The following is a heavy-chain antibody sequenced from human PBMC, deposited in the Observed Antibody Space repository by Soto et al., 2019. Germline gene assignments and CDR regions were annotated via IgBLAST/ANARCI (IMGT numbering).Heavy chain of an antibody. J-gene: IGHJ5*02. CDR1: GGSINSDDSF. CDR2: LYYGGST. CDR3: ARQLPVGATSWFGP. D-gene: IGHD1-26*01. Sequence: SETLSLTCSVSGGSINSDDSFWGWVRQSPGKGLEWIGSLYYGGSTFYNPSLKSRVTISLDTSKNQFSLRLTSVTAADTAIYYCARQLPVGATSWFGPWGQGTLVTVSS. V-gene: IGHV4-39*01.